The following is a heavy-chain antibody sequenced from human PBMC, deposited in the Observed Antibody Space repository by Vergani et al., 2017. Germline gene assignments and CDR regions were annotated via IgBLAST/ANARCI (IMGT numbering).Heavy chain of an antibody. J-gene: IGHJ3*02. CDR2: VYTGGSA. Sequence: QVQLQESGPRLVKPSQTLSLTCTVSGGSIASGTYYWTWIRQPAGQGLEWIGRVYTGGSANYNPSFKSRVTISLDTSRNQFSLTLQSVTAADTAVYYCARDYASAIYYANDAFDIWGRGTKATVSS. CDR1: GGSIASGTYY. D-gene: IGHD2-8*01. CDR3: ARDYASAIYYANDAFDI. V-gene: IGHV4-61*02.